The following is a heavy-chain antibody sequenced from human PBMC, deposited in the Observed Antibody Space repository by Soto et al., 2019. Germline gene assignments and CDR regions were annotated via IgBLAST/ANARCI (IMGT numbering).Heavy chain of an antibody. V-gene: IGHV3-20*04. CDR2: INWNGGST. CDR1: GFTFDDYG. Sequence: GGSLRLSCAASGFTFDDYGMSWVRQAPGKGLEWVSGINWNGGSTGYAGSVKGRFAISRDNAKNSLYLQMNSLRAEDTALYSCARLYSSGWYGPGRYWGQGTLVTVSS. J-gene: IGHJ4*02. D-gene: IGHD6-19*01. CDR3: ARLYSSGWYGPGRY.